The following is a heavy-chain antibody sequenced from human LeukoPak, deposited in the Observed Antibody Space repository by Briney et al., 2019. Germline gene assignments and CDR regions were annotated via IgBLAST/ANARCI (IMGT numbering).Heavy chain of an antibody. CDR3: ARGAGGWYDGLGYYFDY. CDR2: IYYSGST. CDR1: GGSISSYY. V-gene: IGHV4-59*01. J-gene: IGHJ4*02. D-gene: IGHD6-19*01. Sequence: SETLSLTCTVSGGSISSYYWSWIRQPPGKGLEWIGYIYYSGSTNYNPSLKSRVTISVDTSKNQFSLKLSSVTAADTAVYYCARGAGGWYDGLGYYFDYWGQGTLVTVSS.